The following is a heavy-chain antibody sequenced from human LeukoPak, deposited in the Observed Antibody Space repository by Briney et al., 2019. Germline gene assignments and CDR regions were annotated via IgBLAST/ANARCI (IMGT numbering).Heavy chain of an antibody. D-gene: IGHD6-19*01. J-gene: IGHJ4*02. CDR2: INPSGGST. CDR1: GYTFTYYY. CDR3: ARDPYSSGWYGLDY. V-gene: IGHV1-46*04. Sequence: ASVKVSCKASGYTFTYYYMYWVRQAPGQGLEWMGLINPSGGSTSYVQELQGRVTMTRDTSTSTVYMELSSLRSEDTAVYYCARDPYSSGWYGLDYWGQGTLVTVSS.